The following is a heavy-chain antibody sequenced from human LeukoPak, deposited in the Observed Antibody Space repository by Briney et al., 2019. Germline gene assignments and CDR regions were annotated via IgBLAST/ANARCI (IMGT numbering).Heavy chain of an antibody. D-gene: IGHD5-24*01. CDR3: ARENIRWPLAFDI. CDR1: GGSISSSNW. V-gene: IGHV4-4*02. CDR2: IYHSGST. J-gene: IGHJ3*02. Sequence: SETLSLTCAVSGGSISSSNWWSWVRQPPGKGLEWIGEIYHSGSTNYNPSLKSRVTISVDTSKNQFSLKLSSVTAADTAVYYCARENIRWPLAFDIWGQGTMVTVSS.